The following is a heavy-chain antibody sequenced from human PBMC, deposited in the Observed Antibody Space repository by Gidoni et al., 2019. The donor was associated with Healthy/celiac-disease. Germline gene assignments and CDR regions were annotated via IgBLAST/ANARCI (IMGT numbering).Heavy chain of an antibody. J-gene: IGHJ6*02. Sequence: QVQLVESGGGVVQPGRSLRLSSPASGFTFSSYATHWVSPAPGKGLEWVAVISYDGSNKYYADSGKGRFTISRDNSKNTLYLQMNSLRAEDTAVYYCARDKAYYDFWSGYYYYYYYGMDVWGQGTTVTVSS. CDR3: ARDKAYYDFWSGYYYYYYYGMDV. CDR1: GFTFSSYA. D-gene: IGHD3-3*01. CDR2: ISYDGSNK. V-gene: IGHV3-30-3*01.